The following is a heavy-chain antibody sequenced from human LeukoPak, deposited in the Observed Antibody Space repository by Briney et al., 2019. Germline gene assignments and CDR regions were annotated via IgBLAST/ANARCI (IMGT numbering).Heavy chain of an antibody. Sequence: SETLSLTCTVSGRSISSYYWSWIRQPPGKGLECIGYIYYSGSTNYNPSLKSRVTISVDTSKNQFSLKLSSVTAADTAVYYCAREYYDFWSGPYYYYMDVWGKGTTVTVSS. CDR1: GRSISSYY. V-gene: IGHV4-59*01. D-gene: IGHD3-3*01. J-gene: IGHJ6*03. CDR3: AREYYDFWSGPYYYYMDV. CDR2: IYYSGST.